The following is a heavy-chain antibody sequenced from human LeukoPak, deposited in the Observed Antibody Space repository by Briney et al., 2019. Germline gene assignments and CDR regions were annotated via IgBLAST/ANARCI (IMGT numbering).Heavy chain of an antibody. Sequence: PGGSLRLSCAASGFTFSSYGMSWVRQAPGKGLEWVSAISSSSRHIYYADSVKGRFTISRDNAKNSLYLQMNSLRAEDTAVYYCARDEGYTYGNFHYYYMDVWGKGTTVTVSS. D-gene: IGHD5-18*01. CDR1: GFTFSSYG. CDR2: ISSSSRHI. V-gene: IGHV3-21*01. CDR3: ARDEGYTYGNFHYYYMDV. J-gene: IGHJ6*03.